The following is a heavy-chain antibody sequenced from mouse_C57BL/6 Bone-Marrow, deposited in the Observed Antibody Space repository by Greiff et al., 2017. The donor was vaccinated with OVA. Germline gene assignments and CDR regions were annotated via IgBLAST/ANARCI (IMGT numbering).Heavy chain of an antibody. CDR1: GYTFTSYW. V-gene: IGHV1-64*01. CDR3: ARKEGHYYAMDY. CDR2: IHPNSGST. J-gene: IGHJ4*01. Sequence: VQLQQPGAELVKPGASVKLSCKASGYTFTSYWMHWVKQRPGQGLEWIGMIHPNSGSTNYNEKFKSKATLTVDKSSSTAYMQLSSLTSEDSAVYYCARKEGHYYAMDYWGQGTSVTVSS.